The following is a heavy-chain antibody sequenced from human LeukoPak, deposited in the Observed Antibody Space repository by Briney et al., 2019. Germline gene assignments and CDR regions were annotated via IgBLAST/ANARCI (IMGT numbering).Heavy chain of an antibody. V-gene: IGHV4-34*01. J-gene: IGHJ4*02. D-gene: IGHD3-10*01. CDR2: INHSGST. CDR3: ARHGLWFGFFDY. CDR1: GGSFSGYY. Sequence: SETLSPTCAVYGGSFSGYYWSWIRQPPGKGLEWIGEINHSGSTNYNPSLKSRVTISVDTSKNQFSLKLSSVTAADTAVYYCARHGLWFGFFDYWGQGTLVTVSS.